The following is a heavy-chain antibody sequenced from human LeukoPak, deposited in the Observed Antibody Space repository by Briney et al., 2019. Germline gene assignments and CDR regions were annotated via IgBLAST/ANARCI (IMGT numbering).Heavy chain of an antibody. CDR3: IAHFPYFYGFDV. J-gene: IGHJ6*04. V-gene: IGHV3-15*01. CDR1: GFTIGTAW. Sequence: GGSLRLSCVSSGFTIGTAWMSWVRQAPGKGLEWLGHIKSEGEGATTDYAAPAKGRFAISRDDSKNMIYLQMSSLKIDDTAIYYCIAHFPYFYGFDVWGKGTTVTVSS. D-gene: IGHD3-3*02. CDR2: IKSEGEGATT.